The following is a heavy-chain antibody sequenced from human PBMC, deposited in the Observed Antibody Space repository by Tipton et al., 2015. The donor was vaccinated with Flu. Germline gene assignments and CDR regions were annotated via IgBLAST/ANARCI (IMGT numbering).Heavy chain of an antibody. V-gene: IGHV4-39*07. D-gene: IGHD1-1*01. CDR3: ARDLWNDRRAYYYYGVDV. J-gene: IGHJ6*02. CDR1: GDSISTTIYY. CDR2: IYYSGTT. Sequence: TLSLTCTVSGDSISTTIYYWGWVRQPPGKGLEWIGSIYYSGTTYYNPSLKSRVTTSVDSSKNEFSLTLASLTAADTAVYYCARDLWNDRRAYYYYGVDVWGQGTTVTASS.